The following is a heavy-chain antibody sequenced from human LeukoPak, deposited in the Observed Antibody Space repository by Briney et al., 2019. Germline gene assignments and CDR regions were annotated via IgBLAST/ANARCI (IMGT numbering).Heavy chain of an antibody. CDR3: ARRPGNDAFDI. V-gene: IGHV4-39*01. Sequence: KPSETLSLTCTVSGGSISSSSYYWGWIRQPPGKGLEWIGSIYYSGSTYYNPSLKSRVTISVDTSKNQFSLKLSSVTAADTAVYYCARRPGNDAFDIWGQGTMVTVSS. CDR2: IYYSGST. J-gene: IGHJ3*02. D-gene: IGHD1-1*01. CDR1: GGSISSSSYY.